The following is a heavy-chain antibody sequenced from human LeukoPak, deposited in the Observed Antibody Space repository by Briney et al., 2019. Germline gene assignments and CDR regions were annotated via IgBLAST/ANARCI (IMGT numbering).Heavy chain of an antibody. V-gene: IGHV6-1*01. D-gene: IGHD6-19*01. CDR1: GDSG. CDR3: ARDLGTSGWYTFDY. Sequence: SQTLSLTCAISGDSGTRQSPSRGLGWLGRTYYRPKWYNDYAVSVQGRITINPDTSKNQFSLQLNSVTPEDTAVYYCARDLGTSGWYTFDYWGQGSLVTVSS. J-gene: IGHJ4*02. CDR2: TYYRPKWYN.